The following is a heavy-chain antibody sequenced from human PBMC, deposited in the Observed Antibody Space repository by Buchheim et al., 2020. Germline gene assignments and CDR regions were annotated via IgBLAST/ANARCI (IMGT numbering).Heavy chain of an antibody. CDR2: MDPGGGST. D-gene: IGHD1-26*01. CDR1: GNTFSSHH. V-gene: IGHV1-46*03. CDR3: ARGADSATFYPPDY. J-gene: IGHJ4*02. Sequence: QVHLVQSGAEVKKPGASVRVSCKASGNTFSSHHVHWVRQAPGQGLEWLGIMDPGGGSTISAQNFQGRVTMTRDTYPSTGYMELSSLTSDYTAVYFCARGADSATFYPPDYWGQGTL.